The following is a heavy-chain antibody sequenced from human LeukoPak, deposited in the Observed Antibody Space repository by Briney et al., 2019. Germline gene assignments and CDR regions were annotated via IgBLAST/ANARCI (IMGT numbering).Heavy chain of an antibody. D-gene: IGHD3-22*01. V-gene: IGHV4-4*07. CDR3: ARSFYYDGSGYWGFDF. Sequence: SETLSLTCTVSGGSISSYYWSWIRQPAGKGLEWIGRIYTSGSTNYNPSLKSRVTISVDKSKNQFSLKLSSVTAADTAVYYCARSFYYDGSGYWGFDFWGQGTLVTVSS. J-gene: IGHJ4*02. CDR2: IYTSGST. CDR1: GGSISSYY.